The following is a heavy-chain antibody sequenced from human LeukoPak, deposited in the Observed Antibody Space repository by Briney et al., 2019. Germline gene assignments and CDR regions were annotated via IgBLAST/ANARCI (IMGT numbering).Heavy chain of an antibody. Sequence: SETLSFTCAVYACISRGYYWSWIRQPPGKGLEWIGEINHSGITNYNPSLKSRVTISVDTSKNQFSLKLNLVTAADTAQYYGATAATASGYDRTSFDYWGQGTLVTVSS. D-gene: IGHD5-12*01. J-gene: IGHJ4*02. CDR3: ATAATASGYDRTSFDY. CDR1: ACISRGYY. CDR2: INHSGIT. V-gene: IGHV4-34*01.